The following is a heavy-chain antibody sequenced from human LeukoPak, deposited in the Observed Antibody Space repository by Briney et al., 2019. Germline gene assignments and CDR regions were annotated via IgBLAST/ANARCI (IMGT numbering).Heavy chain of an antibody. V-gene: IGHV3-30*02. D-gene: IGHD3-22*01. J-gene: IGHJ4*02. CDR1: GFTFSSYG. CDR3: ARDFRKTMIVVGYYFDY. Sequence: GGSLRLSCAASGFTFSSYGMHWVRQAPGKGLEWVAFIRYDGSNKYYADSVKGRFTISRDNSKNTLYLQMNSLRAEDTAVYYCARDFRKTMIVVGYYFDYWGQGALVTVSS. CDR2: IRYDGSNK.